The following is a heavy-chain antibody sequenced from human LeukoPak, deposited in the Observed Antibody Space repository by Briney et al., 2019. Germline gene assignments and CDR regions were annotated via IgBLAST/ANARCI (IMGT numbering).Heavy chain of an antibody. CDR1: GFTFSSYE. V-gene: IGHV3-66*04. J-gene: IGHJ6*02. CDR3: ARHTTAVLRGARGMDV. Sequence: GGSLRLSCGASGFTFSSYEMNWVRQAPGKGLEWVSVIYSGGSTYYADSVKGRFTISRDNSKNTVYLQMNSLRAEDTAVYYCARHTTAVLRGARGMDVWGQGSTVTVSS. CDR2: IYSGGST. D-gene: IGHD3-10*01.